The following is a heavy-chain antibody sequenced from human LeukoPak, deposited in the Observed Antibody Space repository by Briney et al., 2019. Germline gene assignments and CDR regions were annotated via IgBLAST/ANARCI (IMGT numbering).Heavy chain of an antibody. J-gene: IGHJ4*02. D-gene: IGHD2-2*01. CDR2: IYHSGST. CDR1: GYSISSGYY. V-gene: IGHV4-38-2*02. CDR3: AALGYCSSTSCYGRGFDY. Sequence: SETLSLTCTVSGYSISSGYYWGWIRQPPGKGLEWIGSIYHSGSTYYNPSLKSRVPISVDTSKNQFSLKLSSVTAADTAVYYRAALGYCSSTSCYGRGFDYWGQGTLVTVSS.